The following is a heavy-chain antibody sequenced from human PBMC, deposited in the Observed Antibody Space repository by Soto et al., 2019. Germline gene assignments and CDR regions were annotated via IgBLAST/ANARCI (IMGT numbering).Heavy chain of an antibody. CDR2: IYYSGST. CDR3: ARHATGGPAAIKSIVARRTNLFDP. Sequence: SETLSLTCTVSGGSISSSSYYWGWIRQPPGKGLEWIGSIYYSGSTYYNPSLKSRVTISVDTSKNQFSLKLSSVTAADTAVYYCARHATGGPAAIKSIVARRTNLFDPWGQGTLVTVSS. CDR1: GGSISSSSYY. D-gene: IGHD2-2*01. V-gene: IGHV4-39*01. J-gene: IGHJ5*02.